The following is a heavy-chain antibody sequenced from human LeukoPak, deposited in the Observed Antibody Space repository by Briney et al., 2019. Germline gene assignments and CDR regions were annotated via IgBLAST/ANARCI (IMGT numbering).Heavy chain of an antibody. D-gene: IGHD4-17*01. V-gene: IGHV3-23*01. Sequence: GGSLRLSCAASGFTFSSYAMSWVRQAPGKGLEWVSVISGSGGSTYYADSVKGRFTISRDNSKNTLYLQMNTLRAEDTAVYYCAKVRSATTVTIIDYYFDYWGQGTLVTVSS. J-gene: IGHJ4*02. CDR1: GFTFSSYA. CDR3: AKVRSATTVTIIDYYFDY. CDR2: ISGSGGST.